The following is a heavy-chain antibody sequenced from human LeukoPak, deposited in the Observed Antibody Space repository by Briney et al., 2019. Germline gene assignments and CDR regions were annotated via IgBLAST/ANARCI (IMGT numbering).Heavy chain of an antibody. J-gene: IGHJ4*02. Sequence: GGSLSLSCAASGFSFSTYWIHWVRQAPGKGLVWVSRINSDGSGATHADSVKGRFTISRDNAKNTVYLQMNSLRVEDTAVYFCTSRNGSGDYWGQGTPVTVSS. CDR1: GFSFSTYW. CDR3: TSRNGSGDY. CDR2: INSDGSGA. V-gene: IGHV3-74*01. D-gene: IGHD3-10*01.